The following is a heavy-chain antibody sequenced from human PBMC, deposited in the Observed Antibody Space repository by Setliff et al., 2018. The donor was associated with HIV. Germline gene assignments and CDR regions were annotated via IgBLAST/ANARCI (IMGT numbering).Heavy chain of an antibody. J-gene: IGHJ5*02. D-gene: IGHD2-15*01. V-gene: IGHV3-11*04. Sequence: GGSLRLSCAASGFSVSTKYMSWVRQAPGKGLEWVSYISSSGSTIYYADSVKGRFTISRDNAKNTLYLQMNSLRAEDTAVYYCARDKVVVAAGWFDPWGQGTLVTVSS. CDR1: GFSVSTKY. CDR3: ARDKVVVAAGWFDP. CDR2: ISSSGSTI.